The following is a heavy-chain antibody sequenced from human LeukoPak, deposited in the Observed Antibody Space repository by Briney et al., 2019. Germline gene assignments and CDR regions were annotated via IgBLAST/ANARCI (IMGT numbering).Heavy chain of an antibody. CDR1: GFTFSSYP. V-gene: IGHV3-23*01. J-gene: IGHJ4*02. D-gene: IGHD2-15*01. CDR2: ISGSGGGT. CDR3: AKGVAAKGDH. Sequence: GGSLRLSCAASGFTFSSYPMTWVRQAPGKGPEWVSAISGSGGGTYYADSVKGRFTISRDNSKNTLYLQMNSLRVEDAAVYYCAKGVAAKGDHWGQGTLVTVSS.